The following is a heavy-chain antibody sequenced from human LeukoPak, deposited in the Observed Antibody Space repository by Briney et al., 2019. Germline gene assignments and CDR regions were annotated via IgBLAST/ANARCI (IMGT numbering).Heavy chain of an antibody. CDR2: IYYSGST. V-gene: IGHV4-39*01. Sequence: PSETLSLTCTVSGGSISSSSYYWGWIRQPPGKGLEWIGSIYYSGSTNYNPSLKSRVTISVDTSKNQFSLKLSSVTAADTAVYYCARHLGYYGSSYYFDYWGQGTLVTVSS. D-gene: IGHD3-10*01. CDR1: GGSISSSSYY. J-gene: IGHJ4*02. CDR3: ARHLGYYGSSYYFDY.